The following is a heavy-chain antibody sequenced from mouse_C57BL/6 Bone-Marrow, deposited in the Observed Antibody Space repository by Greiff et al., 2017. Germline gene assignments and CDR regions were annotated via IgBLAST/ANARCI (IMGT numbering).Heavy chain of an antibody. V-gene: IGHV1-22*01. CDR2: INPNNGGT. CDR3: ARERFYYYGFAY. CDR1: GYTFTDYN. J-gene: IGHJ3*01. Sequence: EVQLQQSGPELVKPGASVKMSCKASGYTFTDYNMHWVKQSHGKSLEWIGYINPNNGGTSYNQKFKGKATLTVNKSSSTAYMELRSLTSEDSAVYDCARERFYYYGFAYWGQGTLVTVSA. D-gene: IGHD1-1*01.